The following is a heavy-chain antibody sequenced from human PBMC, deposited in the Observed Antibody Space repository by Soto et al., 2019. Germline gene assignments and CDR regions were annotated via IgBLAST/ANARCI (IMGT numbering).Heavy chain of an antibody. CDR1: GGSISSYY. J-gene: IGHJ5*02. D-gene: IGHD6-13*01. CDR2: IYYSGST. Sequence: PSETLSLTCTVSGGSISSYYWSWIRQPPGKGLEWIGYIYYSGSTNYNPSLKSRVTISETSKNQFSLKLSSVTAADTAVYYCARVRSSSWYDNDRFDPWGQGTLVTVSS. CDR3: ARVRSSSWYDNDRFDP. V-gene: IGHV4-59*01.